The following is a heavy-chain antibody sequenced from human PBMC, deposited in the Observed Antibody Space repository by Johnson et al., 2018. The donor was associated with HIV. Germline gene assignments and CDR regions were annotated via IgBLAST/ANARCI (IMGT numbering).Heavy chain of an antibody. D-gene: IGHD6-13*01. CDR3: ARGAYSSSWHASDASDI. V-gene: IGHV3-9*01. Sequence: VQLVESGGGLVQPGRSLRLSCAASGFTFDDYAMHWVRQAPGKGLEWVSGISWNSGSIDYADSVKGRFTISRDNAKNSLYLQMNSLRAEDTALYYCARGAYSSSWHASDASDIWGQGTMVTVSS. CDR2: ISWNSGSI. J-gene: IGHJ3*02. CDR1: GFTFDDYA.